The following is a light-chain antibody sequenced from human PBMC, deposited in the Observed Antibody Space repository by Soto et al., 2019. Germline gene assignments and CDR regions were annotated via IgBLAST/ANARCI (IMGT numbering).Light chain of an antibody. CDR1: SSDIGGYDY. J-gene: IGLJ2*01. CDR3: SSYTSTSTLVV. V-gene: IGLV2-14*01. CDR2: DVT. Sequence: QSVLTQPASVSGSPGQSITISCTGTSSDIGGYDYVSWYQQYPGKVPKLMIYDVTNRASGVPSRFSASKSGDTASLTISGLQAEDEADYYCSSYTSTSTLVVFGGGTKVTV.